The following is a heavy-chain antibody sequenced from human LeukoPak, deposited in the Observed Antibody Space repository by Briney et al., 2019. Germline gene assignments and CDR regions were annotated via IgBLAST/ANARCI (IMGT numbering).Heavy chain of an antibody. V-gene: IGHV3-53*01. D-gene: IGHD4-17*01. Sequence: GGSLRLSCAASGFIVSSNYMSWVRRAPGEGLEWVSVIYSGGTTYYADSVKGRFTISRDNSNNTLYLQMNSLRAEDTAVYYGARGPVTRFEIWGQGTMVTVSS. CDR2: IYSGGTT. CDR3: ARGPVTRFEI. CDR1: GFIVSSNY. J-gene: IGHJ3*02.